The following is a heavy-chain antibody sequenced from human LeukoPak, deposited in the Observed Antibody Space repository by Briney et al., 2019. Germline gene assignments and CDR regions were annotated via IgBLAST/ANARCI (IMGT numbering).Heavy chain of an antibody. V-gene: IGHV4-39*01. Sequence: KPSETLSLTCTVSGGSISTSAFYRGWIRQPPGKGLEWIGSIYYSGSTYYNPSLKSRVTISVDTSKNQFSLKLSSVTAADTAVYYCATYSYSQRYFDYWGQGTLVTVSS. CDR2: IYYSGST. CDR1: GGSISTSAFY. CDR3: ATYSYSQRYFDY. D-gene: IGHD5-18*01. J-gene: IGHJ4*02.